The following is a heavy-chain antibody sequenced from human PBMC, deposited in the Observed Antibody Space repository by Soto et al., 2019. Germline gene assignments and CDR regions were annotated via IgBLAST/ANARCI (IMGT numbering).Heavy chain of an antibody. V-gene: IGHV3-74*01. CDR2: INTDGSGT. Sequence: GGSLRLSCAASGCTFSSDWMHLVRQAPGKGLVWVSRINTDGSGTTYADSVKGRFTISRDNAKNMVYLQMNSLRAEDTAVYYCARDQAEMATVSLGYWGQGTLVTVSS. D-gene: IGHD4-4*01. CDR1: GCTFSSDW. CDR3: ARDQAEMATVSLGY. J-gene: IGHJ4*02.